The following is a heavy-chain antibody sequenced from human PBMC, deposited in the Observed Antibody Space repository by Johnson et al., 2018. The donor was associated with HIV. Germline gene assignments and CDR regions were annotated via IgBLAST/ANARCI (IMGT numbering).Heavy chain of an antibody. Sequence: QVQLVESGGGVVQPGRSLRLSCAASGFTFSSYAMHWVRQAPGKGLEWVAVISYDGSNKYYADSVKGRFTISRDISKNTLYLQMNSLRAEDTAVYYCVRDLYSYEDAFDIWGQGTMVTVSS. D-gene: IGHD5-18*01. CDR2: ISYDGSNK. V-gene: IGHV3-30*04. CDR3: VRDLYSYEDAFDI. CDR1: GFTFSSYA. J-gene: IGHJ3*02.